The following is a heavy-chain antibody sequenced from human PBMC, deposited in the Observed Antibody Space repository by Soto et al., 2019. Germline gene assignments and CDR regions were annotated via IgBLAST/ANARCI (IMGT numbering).Heavy chain of an antibody. CDR1: GFTFSSYA. CDR3: AKFPNSSPERSAFDY. J-gene: IGHJ4*02. Sequence: PGGSLRLSCAASGFTFSSYAMSWVRQAPGKGLEWVSAISGSGGSTYYADSVKGRFTISRDNSKNTLYLQMNSLRAEDTAVYYCAKFPNSSPERSAFDYWGQGTLVTVSS. D-gene: IGHD6-6*01. CDR2: ISGSGGST. V-gene: IGHV3-23*01.